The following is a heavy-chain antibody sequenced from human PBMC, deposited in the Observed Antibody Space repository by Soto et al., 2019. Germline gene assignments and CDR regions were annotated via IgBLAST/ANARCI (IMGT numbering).Heavy chain of an antibody. J-gene: IGHJ4*02. CDR3: ARRYSSGFGY. V-gene: IGHV4-59*08. CDR2: IFYSGST. CDR1: GGSISSYY. D-gene: IGHD6-19*01. Sequence: QVQLQESGPGLVKPSETLSLTCTVSGGSISSYYWSWIRQPPGKGLEWIGYIFYSGSTNYNPSLKSRVTISVDTSKNQFSLELSSVTAADAAVYDCARRYSSGFGYWGQGTLVTVSS.